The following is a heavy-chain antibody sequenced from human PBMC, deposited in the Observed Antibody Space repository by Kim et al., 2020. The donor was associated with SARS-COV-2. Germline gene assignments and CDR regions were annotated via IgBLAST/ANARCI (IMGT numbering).Heavy chain of an antibody. CDR3: ARDWGSSTTFAWGMDSSGWSPTWDY. CDR2: IKQDGSEK. CDR1: GFTFSSYW. D-gene: IGHD6-19*01. Sequence: GGSLRLSCAASGFTFSSYWMSWVRQAPGKGLEWVANIKQDGSEKYYVDSVKGRFTISRDNAKNSLYLQMNSLRAEDTAVYYCARDWGSSTTFAWGMDSSGWSPTWDYWGQGTLVTVSS. V-gene: IGHV3-7*01. J-gene: IGHJ4*02.